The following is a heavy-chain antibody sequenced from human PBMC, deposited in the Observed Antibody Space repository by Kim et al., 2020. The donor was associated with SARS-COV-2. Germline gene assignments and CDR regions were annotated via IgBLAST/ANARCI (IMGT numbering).Heavy chain of an antibody. CDR1: GCTFSSYA. CDR2: INHILGIA. D-gene: IGHD2-15*01. V-gene: IGHV1-69*04. CDR3: ASVSGYYYYYYYGIDV. Sequence: SVKVSCKASGCTFSSYAISWVRQAPGQGLDWMGRINHILGIANYAKKFQGRVTITADKSTSTPYMELSSLGSEDTAAYYCASVSGYYYYYYYGIDVWGQGTTLAFSS. J-gene: IGHJ6*02.